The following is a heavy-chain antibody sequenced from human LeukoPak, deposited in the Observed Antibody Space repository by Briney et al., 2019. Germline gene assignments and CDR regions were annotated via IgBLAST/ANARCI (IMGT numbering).Heavy chain of an antibody. V-gene: IGHV3-7*05. CDR3: AKDLPQYYDFWSGYYGGFDY. CDR2: IKEDGSEK. J-gene: IGHJ4*02. Sequence: RPGGSLRLSCAASGFTFSGYWMSWVRQAPGKGLEWVANIKEDGSEKYYVDSVKGRFTISGDNSKNSLYLQMNSLRTEDTALYYCAKDLPQYYDFWSGYYGGFDYWGQGTLVTVSS. CDR1: GFTFSGYW. D-gene: IGHD3-3*01.